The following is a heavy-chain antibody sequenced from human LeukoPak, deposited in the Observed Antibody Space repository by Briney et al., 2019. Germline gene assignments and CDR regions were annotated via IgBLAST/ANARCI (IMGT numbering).Heavy chain of an antibody. CDR3: ARRGIRYFDWLLSGFDP. V-gene: IGHV4-34*01. J-gene: IGHJ5*02. CDR1: GGSFSGYY. CDR2: INHSGST. Sequence: PSETLSLTCAVYGGSFSGYYWSWIRQPPGKGLEWIGEINHSGSTNYNPSLKSRVTISVDTSKNQFSLKLSSVTAADTAVYFHARRGIRYFDWLLSGFDPWGQGTLVTVSS. D-gene: IGHD3-9*01.